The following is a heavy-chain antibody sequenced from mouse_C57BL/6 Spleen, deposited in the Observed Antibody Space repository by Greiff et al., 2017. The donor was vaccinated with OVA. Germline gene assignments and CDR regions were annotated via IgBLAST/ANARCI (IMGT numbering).Heavy chain of an antibody. J-gene: IGHJ4*01. Sequence: QVQLQQPGAELVRPGSSVKLSCKASGYTFTSYWMHWVKQRPIQGLEWIGNIDPSDSETHYNQKFKDKATLTVDKSSSTAYIQLSSLTSEDSAVYYCAKGGDYYAMDYWGQGTSVTVSS. CDR3: AKGGDYYAMDY. CDR1: GYTFTSYW. V-gene: IGHV1-52*01. CDR2: IDPSDSET.